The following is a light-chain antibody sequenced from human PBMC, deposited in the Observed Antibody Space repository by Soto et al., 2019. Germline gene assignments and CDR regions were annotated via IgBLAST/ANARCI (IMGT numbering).Light chain of an antibody. V-gene: IGLV1-36*01. J-gene: IGLJ3*02. CDR2: YDD. Sequence: QSVLTQPPSASEAPRQRVTISCSGSSSNIGTNGVNWYQQLPGKAPKLLIYYDDLLPSGVSDRFSGSKSGTSASLAISGLQSEDEADYYCAAWDDSLNGWVFGGSTKLTVL. CDR1: SSNIGTNG. CDR3: AAWDDSLNGWV.